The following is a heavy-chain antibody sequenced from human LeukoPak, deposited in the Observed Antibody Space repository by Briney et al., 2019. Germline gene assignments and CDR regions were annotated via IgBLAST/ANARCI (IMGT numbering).Heavy chain of an antibody. J-gene: IGHJ4*02. V-gene: IGHV4-39*01. D-gene: IGHD6-13*01. CDR3: ARVGYSSRLDY. CDR1: GGSISSSSYY. Sequence: SETLSLTCTVSGGSISSSSYYWGWIRQPPGKGLEWIGSIYYSGSTYYNPSLKSRVTISVDTSKNQFSLKLSSVTAADTAVYYCARVGYSSRLDYWGQGTLVTVSS. CDR2: IYYSGST.